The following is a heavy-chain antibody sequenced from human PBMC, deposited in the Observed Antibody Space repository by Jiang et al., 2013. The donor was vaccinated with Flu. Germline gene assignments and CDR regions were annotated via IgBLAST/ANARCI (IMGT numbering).Heavy chain of an antibody. V-gene: IGHV3-21*04. CDR2: ISSSSNSI. CDR3: ARGGTVITRFLDY. J-gene: IGHJ4*02. Sequence: VQLVESGGGLVNPGGSLRLSCAASGFTFNDYSIIWARQAPGKGLEWVSAISSSSNSIFYVDSVKGRFTISRDNAQNSVFLQMDSLRAEDTAVYYCARGGTVITRFLDYWGQGTLVTVSS. D-gene: IGHD4-23*01. CDR1: GFTFNDYS.